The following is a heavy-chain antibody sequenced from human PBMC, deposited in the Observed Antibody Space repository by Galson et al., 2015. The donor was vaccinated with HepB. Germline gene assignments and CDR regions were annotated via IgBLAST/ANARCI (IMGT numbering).Heavy chain of an antibody. CDR2: ISSSSSYI. CDR3: ASQGLKYYDFWSGYPSPDYYMDV. V-gene: IGHV3-21*01. J-gene: IGHJ6*03. D-gene: IGHD3-3*01. Sequence: SLRLSCAASGFTFSSYSMNWVRQAPGKGLEWVSSISSSSSYIYYADSVKGRFTISRDNAKNSLYLQMNSLRAEDTAVYYCASQGLKYYDFWSGYPSPDYYMDVWGKGTTVTVSS. CDR1: GFTFSSYS.